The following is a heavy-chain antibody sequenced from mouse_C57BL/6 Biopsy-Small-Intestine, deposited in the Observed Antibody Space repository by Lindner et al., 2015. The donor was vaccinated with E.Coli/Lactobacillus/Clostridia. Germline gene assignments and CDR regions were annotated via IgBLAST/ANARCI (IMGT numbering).Heavy chain of an antibody. V-gene: IGHV1-18*01. D-gene: IGHD1-1*01. CDR3: ARRGYHGSRWYFDV. CDR1: GYTFTDYN. CDR2: ISPNNGGT. Sequence: VQLQESGPELVKPGASVKIPCKASGYTFTDYNMDWVKQSHGKSLEWIGDISPNNGGTIYNQKFKGKATLTVDKSSSTAYMELRSLTSEDTAVYYCARRGYHGSRWYFDVWGTGTTVTVSS. J-gene: IGHJ1*03.